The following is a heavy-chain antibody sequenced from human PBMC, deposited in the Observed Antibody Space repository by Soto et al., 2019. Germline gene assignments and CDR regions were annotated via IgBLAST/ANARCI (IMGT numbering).Heavy chain of an antibody. D-gene: IGHD3-10*01. CDR3: AKMLTMVRGVTGLRDFDF. V-gene: IGHV3-23*01. CDR1: GFTFSSYA. J-gene: IGHJ4*02. Sequence: EVQLLEAGGNLIQPGGSLRLSCAASGFTFSSYAMSWVRQAPGQGLEWLSAISGPGATIYYADSVKGRFTISRDNSKNKLYLQMNSLTAEDTAVYYCAKMLTMVRGVTGLRDFDFWGPGTLVTVSS. CDR2: ISGPGATI.